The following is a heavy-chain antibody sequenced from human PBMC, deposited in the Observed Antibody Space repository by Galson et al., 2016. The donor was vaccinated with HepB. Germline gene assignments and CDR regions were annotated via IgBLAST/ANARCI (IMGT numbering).Heavy chain of an antibody. CDR2: ISYSGRT. CDR3: ARAGGYYLDS. J-gene: IGHJ4*02. CDR1: GDSISNHY. D-gene: IGHD3-22*01. Sequence: LSLTCTVSGDSISNHYWNWIRQSPAKGLEWIAYISYSGRTNSNPSLRSRVTISIDTSKNQLSLKLSAVTAADTAVYYCARAGGYYLDSWGQGTLATVSS. V-gene: IGHV4-59*11.